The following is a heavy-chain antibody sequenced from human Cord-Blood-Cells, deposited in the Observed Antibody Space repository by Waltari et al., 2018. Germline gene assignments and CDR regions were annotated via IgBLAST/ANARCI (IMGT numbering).Heavy chain of an antibody. V-gene: IGHV3-48*02. CDR2: VSSSSSTI. D-gene: IGHD2-2*01. Sequence: EVQLVESGGGLVQPGGSLRLSCAASAFTFSIYIMNWVLQAPGKGLEWVSYVSSSSSTIYYADSVKGRFTISRDNAKNSLYLQMNSLRDEDTAVYDWARDGQLHGDYLGQGTLVTVSS. J-gene: IGHJ4*02. CDR3: ARDGQLHGDY. CDR1: AFTFSIYI.